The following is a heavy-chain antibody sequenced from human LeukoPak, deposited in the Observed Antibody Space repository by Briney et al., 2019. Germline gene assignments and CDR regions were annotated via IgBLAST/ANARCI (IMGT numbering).Heavy chain of an antibody. CDR2: ISSSSSTI. D-gene: IGHD2-2*01. Sequence: PGGSLRLSCAASGFTFSSYSMNWVRQAPGKGLEWVSYISSSSSTIYYAGSVKGRFTISRDNAKNSLYLQMNSLRAEDTAVYYCAREVSHCSSTSCSSGDYWGQGTLVTVSS. CDR1: GFTFSSYS. V-gene: IGHV3-48*01. CDR3: AREVSHCSSTSCSSGDY. J-gene: IGHJ4*02.